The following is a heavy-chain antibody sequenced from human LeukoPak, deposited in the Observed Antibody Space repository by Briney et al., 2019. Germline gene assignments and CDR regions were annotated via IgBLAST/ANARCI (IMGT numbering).Heavy chain of an antibody. J-gene: IGHJ4*02. V-gene: IGHV1-8*01. CDR1: GYTFTNYD. Sequence: ASVKVSCKASGYTFTNYDINWVRQATGQGLEWMGWMNPNSGDTGYAQKFQGKFTMTRTTSISTAYMELSSLRSEDTAVYFCVRGVATDYWGQGTLVTVSS. CDR2: MNPNSGDT. CDR3: VRGVATDY. D-gene: IGHD2-15*01.